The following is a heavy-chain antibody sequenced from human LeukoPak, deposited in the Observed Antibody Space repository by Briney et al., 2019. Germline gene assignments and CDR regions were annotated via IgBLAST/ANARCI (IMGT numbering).Heavy chain of an antibody. V-gene: IGHV4-34*01. CDR3: ARALVNTYYYGSGSYQNSYYYYDMDV. D-gene: IGHD3-10*01. CDR1: GGSFSAYS. Sequence: SETLSLTCAVYGGSFSAYSWSWIRQPPGKGLEWIGEINHSGSTNYNPSLKSRVTISVDTSKNQFSLKLSSVTAADTAVYYCARALVNTYYYGSGSYQNSYYYYDMDVWGQGTTVTVSS. CDR2: INHSGST. J-gene: IGHJ6*02.